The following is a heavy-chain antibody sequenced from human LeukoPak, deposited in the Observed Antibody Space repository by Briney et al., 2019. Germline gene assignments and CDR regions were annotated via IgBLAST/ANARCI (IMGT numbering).Heavy chain of an antibody. Sequence: PKASVKVSCKVSGYTLTELSMHWVRQAPGKGLEWMGGFDPEDGETIHAQKFQGRVTMTEDTSTDTAYMELSSLRSEGTAVYYCAQTLGINWLDPWGQGTLVTVSS. CDR2: FDPEDGET. CDR1: GYTLTELS. CDR3: AQTLGINWLDP. D-gene: IGHD3-3*02. V-gene: IGHV1-24*01. J-gene: IGHJ5*02.